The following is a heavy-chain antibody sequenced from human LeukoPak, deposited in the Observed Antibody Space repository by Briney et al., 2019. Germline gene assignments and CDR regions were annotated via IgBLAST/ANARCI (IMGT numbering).Heavy chain of an antibody. D-gene: IGHD6-19*01. J-gene: IGHJ3*02. CDR1: GGSISSYY. CDR2: IYYSGRT. Sequence: PSETLSLTCTVSGGSISSYYWSWIRQPPGKGLEWIGYIYYSGRTNYNPSLKSRVTISVDTSKNQFSLKLSSVTAADTAVYYCATSSSGWYLDAFDIWGEGTIVSVSS. V-gene: IGHV4-59*08. CDR3: ATSSSGWYLDAFDI.